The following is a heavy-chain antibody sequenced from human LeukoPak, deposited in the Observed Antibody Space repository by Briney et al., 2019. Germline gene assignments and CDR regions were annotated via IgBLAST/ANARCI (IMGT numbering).Heavy chain of an antibody. J-gene: IGHJ4*02. Sequence: GGSLRLSCAASGFTFNNYWTSWVRQAPGRGLEWVANIKQDGSEKYYVDSVKGRFTISRDNAKNSLYLQMNCLRAEDTAVYYCARYPRDCSGGTCYSYYFFDYWGQGTLVTVSS. D-gene: IGHD2-15*01. CDR3: ARYPRDCSGGTCYSYYFFDY. CDR2: IKQDGSEK. CDR1: GFTFNNYW. V-gene: IGHV3-7*04.